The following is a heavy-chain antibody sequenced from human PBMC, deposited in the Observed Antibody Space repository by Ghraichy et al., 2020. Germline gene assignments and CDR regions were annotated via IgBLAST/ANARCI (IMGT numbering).Heavy chain of an antibody. CDR2: IYYSGST. CDR1: GGSIGSGGYY. D-gene: IGHD2-2*01. Sequence: TLSLTCSVSGGSIGSGGYYWSWIRQHPGKGLEWIGYIYYSGSTYYNPSLKSRVTISVDTSRNQFSLELSSVTAADTAVYYCARGFCRSTSCYPRQYNWFDPWGQGTLVTVSS. V-gene: IGHV4-31*03. J-gene: IGHJ5*02. CDR3: ARGFCRSTSCYPRQYNWFDP.